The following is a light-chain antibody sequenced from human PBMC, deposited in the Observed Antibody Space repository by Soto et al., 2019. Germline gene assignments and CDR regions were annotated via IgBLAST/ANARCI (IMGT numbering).Light chain of an antibody. Sequence: DIQITQSPSTLSASVGDRVTITFRASQSISNWLAWYQQKPGKAPKLLVFDASSLESGVPSRFSGSGSGTEFTLTISSLQPDDFATYYCQQYDSYWLTFGGGTKVDIK. CDR2: DAS. CDR1: QSISNW. CDR3: QQYDSYWLT. V-gene: IGKV1-5*01. J-gene: IGKJ4*01.